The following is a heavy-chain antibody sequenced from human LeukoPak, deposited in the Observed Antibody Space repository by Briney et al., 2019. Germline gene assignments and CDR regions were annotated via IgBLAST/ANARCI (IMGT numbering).Heavy chain of an antibody. V-gene: IGHV3-64D*09. CDR1: GFTLSSYS. CDR2: SGGAT. J-gene: IGHJ4*02. CDR3: IKDRTGTYSFDY. Sequence: GGSLRLSCSAPGFTLSSYSMHWVRQAPGKGLEYVSTSGGATYYADSVKGRFTISRDNAKNTLYLQMSSLRAEDTAVYYCIKDRTGTYSFDYWGQGTLVTVSS. D-gene: IGHD7-27*01.